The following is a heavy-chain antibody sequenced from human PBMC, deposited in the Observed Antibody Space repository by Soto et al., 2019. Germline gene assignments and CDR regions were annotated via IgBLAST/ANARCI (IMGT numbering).Heavy chain of an antibody. CDR2: ISTYNSNT. CDR3: AREGYCSSGCFFLYSHDYFRMDL. CDR1: GYTFNRYG. J-gene: IGHJ6*02. D-gene: IGHD2-2*01. V-gene: IGHV1-18*01. Sequence: ASVKVSCQACGYTFNRYGISWVRQAPGQGLEGMGWISTYNSNTDYAEKFQGRVTMTADTVTSTTYMELRSLTSDDTAVFYCAREGYCSSGCFFLYSHDYFRMDLWCPGTTVTVS.